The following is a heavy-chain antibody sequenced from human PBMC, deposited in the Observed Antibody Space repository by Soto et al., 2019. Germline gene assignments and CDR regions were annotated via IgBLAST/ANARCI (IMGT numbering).Heavy chain of an antibody. CDR3: AKSRVAAADYYVDH. CDR2: ISWNSGSI. J-gene: IGHJ4*02. CDR1: GFTFDDYA. Sequence: EVQLVESGGGLVQPGRSLRLSCAASGFTFDDYAMHWVRQAPWKGLEWVSGISWNSGSIGYADSVKGRFTISRDNAKNSLYLRMNRRRAEDMALYYCAKSRVAAADYYVDHWGQGTLVTVSS. D-gene: IGHD6-13*01. V-gene: IGHV3-9*03.